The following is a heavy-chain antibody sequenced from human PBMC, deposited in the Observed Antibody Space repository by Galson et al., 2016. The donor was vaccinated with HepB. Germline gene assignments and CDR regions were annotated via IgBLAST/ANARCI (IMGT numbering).Heavy chain of an antibody. D-gene: IGHD6-19*01. J-gene: IGHJ6*02. V-gene: IGHV4-59*08. CDR2: ISYSGRT. CDR1: GGSISGYY. CDR3: ARHTPFSRGWYSDYYYGMDV. Sequence: SETLSLTCSVSGGSISGYYWCWIRQPPGKGLEWIGYISYSGRTNYNPSLKSRVTISVDTSKNQFSLKLSSVTAADTAVYYCARHTPFSRGWYSDYYYGMDVWGHGITVNVSS.